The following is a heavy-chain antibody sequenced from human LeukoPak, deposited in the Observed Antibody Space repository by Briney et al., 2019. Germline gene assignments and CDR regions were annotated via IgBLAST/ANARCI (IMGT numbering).Heavy chain of an antibody. J-gene: IGHJ4*02. CDR3: ARDRRYYDFWSGYFFY. CDR1: GFTFSSYV. Sequence: GGSLRLSCAASGFTFSSYVMHWVRQAPGKGLEWVSYISSSGSTIYYADSVKGRFTISRDNAKNSLYLQMNSLRAEDTAVYYCARDRRYYDFWSGYFFYWGQGTLVTVSS. D-gene: IGHD3-3*01. CDR2: ISSSGSTI. V-gene: IGHV3-48*04.